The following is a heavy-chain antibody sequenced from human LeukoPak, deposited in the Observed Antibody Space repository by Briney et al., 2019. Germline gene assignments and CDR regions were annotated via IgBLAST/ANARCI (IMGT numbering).Heavy chain of an antibody. CDR2: ISSSGTTI. D-gene: IGHD5-18*01. CDR1: GFTFSSYE. J-gene: IGHJ4*02. CDR3: AKSSGYSYGYFAY. Sequence: GGSLRLSCAASGFTFSSYEMNWVRQAPGKGLEWVSYISSSGTTIYYADSLKGRFTISRDNAENSVYLQMNSLRAEDTAVYYCAKSSGYSYGYFAYWGQGTLVTVSS. V-gene: IGHV3-48*03.